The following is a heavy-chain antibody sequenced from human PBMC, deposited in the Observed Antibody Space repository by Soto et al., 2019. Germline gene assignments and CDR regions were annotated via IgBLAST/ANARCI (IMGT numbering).Heavy chain of an antibody. V-gene: IGHV3-15*01. J-gene: IGHJ6*02. D-gene: IGHD5-12*01. CDR2: SKSKTDGGTT. CDR1: GFTFSNAG. CDR3: TTASPLYSGYDYYYDYGMDV. Sequence: RGSLRLSCAASGFTFSNAGMSWVRHAPGKGLEWVGRSKSKTDGGTTDYAAPVKGRFTISRDDSKNTLYLQMNSLKTEDTAVYYCTTASPLYSGYDYYYDYGMDVWGQGAPVTV.